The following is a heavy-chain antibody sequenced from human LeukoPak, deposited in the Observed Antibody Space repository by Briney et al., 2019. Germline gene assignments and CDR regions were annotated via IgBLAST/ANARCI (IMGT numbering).Heavy chain of an antibody. V-gene: IGHV1-8*01. Sequence: ASVKVFCKASGYTFTSYDINWVRPATGQGLEWMGWMNPNSGNTGYAQKFQGRVTMTRNTSISTAYMELSSLRSEDPAAYYCARGVRYYDSSGYYRYVYYYGMDVWGQGTTVTVSS. J-gene: IGHJ6*02. CDR1: GYTFTSYD. D-gene: IGHD3-22*01. CDR3: ARGVRYYDSSGYYRYVYYYGMDV. CDR2: MNPNSGNT.